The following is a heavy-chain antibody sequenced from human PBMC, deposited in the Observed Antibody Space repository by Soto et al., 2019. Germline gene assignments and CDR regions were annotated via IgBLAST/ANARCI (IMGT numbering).Heavy chain of an antibody. CDR3: ARFSSGHTNYYYYYGMDV. Sequence: GGSLRLSCAASGFTFSSYGMHWVRQAPGKGLEWVAVIWYDGSNKYYADSVKGRFTISRDNSKNTLYLQMNSLRAEDTAVYYCARFSSGHTNYYYYYGMDVWGQGTTVTVSS. CDR1: GFTFSSYG. J-gene: IGHJ6*02. V-gene: IGHV3-33*01. D-gene: IGHD6-25*01. CDR2: IWYDGSNK.